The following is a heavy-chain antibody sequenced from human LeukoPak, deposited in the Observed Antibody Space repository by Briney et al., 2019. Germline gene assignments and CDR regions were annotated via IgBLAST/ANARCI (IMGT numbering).Heavy chain of an antibody. J-gene: IGHJ4*02. Sequence: GGSLRLSCAASGFTFDDYTMHWVRQAPGKGLEWVSVISWDGGSTYYADSVKGRFTISRDNSKNSLYLQMSSLRTEDTALYYCAKDLSTSGWILDYWGQGTLLTVSS. CDR2: ISWDGGST. V-gene: IGHV3-43*01. D-gene: IGHD6-19*01. CDR1: GFTFDDYT. CDR3: AKDLSTSGWILDY.